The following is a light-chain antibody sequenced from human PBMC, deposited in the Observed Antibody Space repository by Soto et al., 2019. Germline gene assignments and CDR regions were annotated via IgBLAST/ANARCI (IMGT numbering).Light chain of an antibody. J-gene: IGLJ1*01. CDR1: SSDVGGYNY. V-gene: IGLV2-14*01. CDR2: EVS. CDR3: SSYTSSSLLV. Sequence: QSVLTQPASVSGPPGQSITISCTGTSSDVGGYNYVSWYQQHPGKAPKLMIYEVSNRPSGVSNRFSGSKSGNTASLTISGLQAEDEADYYCSSYTSSSLLVFGTGTKVTVL.